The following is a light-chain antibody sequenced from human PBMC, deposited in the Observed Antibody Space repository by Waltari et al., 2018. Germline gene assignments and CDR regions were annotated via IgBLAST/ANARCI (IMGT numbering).Light chain of an antibody. J-gene: IGKJ1*01. Sequence: IQMTQSPSSLSDSVGDRVTITCRASQGISSYLNWYQQKPGKAQTLLIYYENRLEGGVPSRFSGSGSGTEFTLIISSLQPEDFATYYCQQYNSLPPTFGQGTKVEIK. CDR3: QQYNSLPPT. V-gene: IGKV1-13*02. CDR1: QGISSY. CDR2: YEN.